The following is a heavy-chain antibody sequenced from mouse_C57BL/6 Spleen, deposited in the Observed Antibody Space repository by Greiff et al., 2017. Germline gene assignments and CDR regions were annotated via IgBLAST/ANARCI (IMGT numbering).Heavy chain of an antibody. D-gene: IGHD1-1*01. V-gene: IGHV5-4*03. Sequence: EVMLVESGGGLVKPGGSLKLSCAASGFTFSSYAMSWVRQTPEKRLEWVATISDGGSYTYYPDNVKGRFTISRDNAKNNLYLQMSHLKSEDTAMYYCARSYYYGPAWFAYWGQGTLVTVSA. CDR1: GFTFSSYA. CDR2: ISDGGSYT. CDR3: ARSYYYGPAWFAY. J-gene: IGHJ3*01.